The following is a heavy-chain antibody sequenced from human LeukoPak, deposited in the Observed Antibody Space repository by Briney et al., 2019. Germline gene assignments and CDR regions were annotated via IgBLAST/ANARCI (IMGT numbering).Heavy chain of an antibody. CDR1: GFTFSSYA. D-gene: IGHD7-27*01. Sequence: GGSLRLSCAASGFTFSSYAMSWVRQAPGKGLEWVSAISGSGGSTYYADSVKGRFTISRDNAKNSLYLQMNGLRAEDTAVYYCARAKRGRSGWGFPLFDYWGQGTLVTVSS. CDR3: ARAKRGRSGWGFPLFDY. CDR2: ISGSGGST. J-gene: IGHJ4*02. V-gene: IGHV3-23*01.